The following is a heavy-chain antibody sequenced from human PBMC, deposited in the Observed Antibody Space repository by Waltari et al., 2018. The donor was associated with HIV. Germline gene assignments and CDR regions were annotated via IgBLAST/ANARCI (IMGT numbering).Heavy chain of an antibody. CDR3: AREGGSYFSSSSDY. CDR1: GFTFSSYW. D-gene: IGHD6-6*01. Sequence: EVQLVESGGGLVQPGGSLRLSCAASGFTFSSYWMSWVRQAPGKGLEWVANMKQDGSEKYYVDSVKGRFTISRDNAKNSLYLQMNSLRAEDTAVYYCAREGGSYFSSSSDYWGQGTLVTVSS. J-gene: IGHJ4*02. CDR2: MKQDGSEK. V-gene: IGHV3-7*01.